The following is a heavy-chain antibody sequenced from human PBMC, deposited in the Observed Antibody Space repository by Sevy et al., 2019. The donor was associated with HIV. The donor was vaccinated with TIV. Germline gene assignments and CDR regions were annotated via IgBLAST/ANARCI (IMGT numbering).Heavy chain of an antibody. D-gene: IGHD1-26*01. CDR3: AIHAGLGSQKNHNRDYYYGMDV. CDR1: GFTFSSYG. CDR2: ISYDGSNK. J-gene: IGHJ6*02. V-gene: IGHV3-30*03. Sequence: GGSLRLSCAASGFTFSSYGMHWVRQAPGKGLEWVAVISYDGSNKYYADSVKGRFTISRDNSKNTLYLQMNSLRAEDTAVYDCAIHAGLGSQKNHNRDYYYGMDVWGQGTTVTVSS.